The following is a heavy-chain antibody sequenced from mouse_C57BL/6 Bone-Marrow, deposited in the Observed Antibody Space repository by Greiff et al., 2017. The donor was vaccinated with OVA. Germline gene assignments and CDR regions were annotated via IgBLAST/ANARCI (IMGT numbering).Heavy chain of an antibody. CDR1: GFTFSDYG. Sequence: EVKVVESGGGLVKPGGSLKLSCAASGFTFSDYGMHWVRQAPEKGLEWVAYISSGSSTSYYADTVKGRFTISRDNAKNTLFLQMTSLRSEDTAMYYCAINGVGDYYAMDYWGQGTSVTVSS. CDR2: ISSGSSTS. V-gene: IGHV5-17*01. J-gene: IGHJ4*01. D-gene: IGHD1-1*02. CDR3: AINGVGDYYAMDY.